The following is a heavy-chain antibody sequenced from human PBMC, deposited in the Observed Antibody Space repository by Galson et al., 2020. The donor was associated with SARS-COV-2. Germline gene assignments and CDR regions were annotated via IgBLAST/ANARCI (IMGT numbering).Heavy chain of an antibody. D-gene: IGHD6-19*01. V-gene: IGHV3-33*01. Sequence: GESLKISCAASGFTFSSHAMHWVRQAPGKGLEWVAQIFFDGSDEYYGDSVKGRFTISRDSSKNTVYLQMNNLRADDTAVYYCARDGQTSSGWAFDYWGQGTLVTVSS. CDR1: GFTFSSHA. CDR3: ARDGQTSSGWAFDY. J-gene: IGHJ4*02. CDR2: IFFDGSDE.